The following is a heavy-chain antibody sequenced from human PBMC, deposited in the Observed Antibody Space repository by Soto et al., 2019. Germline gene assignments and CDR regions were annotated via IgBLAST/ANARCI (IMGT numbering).Heavy chain of an antibody. J-gene: IGHJ4*02. V-gene: IGHV3-48*01. CDR1: GFIFSSYS. CDR2: ISSSRRTL. D-gene: IGHD2-2*01. Sequence: VQLVESGGGLVQPGGSLRLSCAASGFIFSSYSMHWVRQAPGKGLEWVSYISSSRRTLYNADSVKGRFTISRDNAKNSLYLQMNSLRAEDTAVYYCASARSTGLGFALAYWGQGTLVTVSS. CDR3: ASARSTGLGFALAY.